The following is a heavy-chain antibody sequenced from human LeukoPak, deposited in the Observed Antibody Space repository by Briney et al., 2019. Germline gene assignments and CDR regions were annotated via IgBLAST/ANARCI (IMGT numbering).Heavy chain of an antibody. CDR2: ISWNSGSI. CDR1: GFTFDDYA. Sequence: GGSLRLSCAASGFTFDDYAMHWARQAPGKGLEWVSGISWNSGSIGYADSVKGRFTISRDNAKNSLYLQMNSLRAEDTALYYCAKGLWFGEFHPFDYWGQGTLVTVSS. D-gene: IGHD3-10*01. J-gene: IGHJ4*02. CDR3: AKGLWFGEFHPFDY. V-gene: IGHV3-9*01.